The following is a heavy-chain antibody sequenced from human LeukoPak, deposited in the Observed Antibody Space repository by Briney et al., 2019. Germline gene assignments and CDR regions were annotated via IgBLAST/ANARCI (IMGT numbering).Heavy chain of an antibody. CDR1: GDSINSESFF. V-gene: IGHV4-39*01. J-gene: IGHJ4*02. CDR2: IYYSGTT. CDR3: AAASVHYFDSSGYYFYFEF. Sequence: PSETLSLTCAVSGDSINSESFFWGWPRQPPGKGLEWIGSIYYSGTTYYNPSLKSRVSVSVDTSNNQFSLRLRSVTAADTAVYFCAAASVHYFDSSGYYFYFEFWGQGTLVPVSS. D-gene: IGHD3-22*01.